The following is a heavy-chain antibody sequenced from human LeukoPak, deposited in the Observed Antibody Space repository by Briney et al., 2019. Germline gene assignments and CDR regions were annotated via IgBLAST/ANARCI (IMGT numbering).Heavy chain of an antibody. V-gene: IGHV1-69*04. J-gene: IGHJ4*02. D-gene: IGHD2-15*01. Sequence: ASVKVSCKTSADIFSSYAINWVRQAPGQGLEWMGRIIPLTGVVNYGQKLQTRVTISADKSTSTAYMEVSSLRLEDTAVYFCARERRCSAGSCYAADLDSWGQGTLVTVSS. CDR2: IIPLTGVV. CDR1: ADIFSSYA. CDR3: ARERRCSAGSCYAADLDS.